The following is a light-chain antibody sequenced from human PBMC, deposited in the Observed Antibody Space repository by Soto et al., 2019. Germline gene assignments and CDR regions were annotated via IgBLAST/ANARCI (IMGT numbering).Light chain of an antibody. V-gene: IGKV3-20*01. CDR3: QQYGNSPWT. CDR1: QRVSTNY. J-gene: IGKJ1*01. Sequence: EIELTQSPGTLSLSPGEGATLSCRASQRVSTNYLAWYQQKPGQAPRLLIYGASSRASGIPDRFSGSGSGTDFILSISRLEPEDLAVYYCQQYGNSPWTFGQGTKVDIK. CDR2: GAS.